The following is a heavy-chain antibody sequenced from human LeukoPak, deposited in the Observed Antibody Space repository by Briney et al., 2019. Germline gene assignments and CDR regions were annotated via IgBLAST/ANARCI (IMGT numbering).Heavy chain of an antibody. V-gene: IGHV3-23*01. D-gene: IGHD6-19*01. J-gene: IGHJ4*02. Sequence: GGALRLSCAASGFTFSSFGMSWVRQAAGKGLDGVSGISGSGGSTYYADSVKGRFTISRDNAKNSLYLQMKSLGAEDTAIYYCARDLLAVTSTGIGFDYWGQGTLVTVSS. CDR2: ISGSGGST. CDR3: ARDLLAVTSTGIGFDY. CDR1: GFTFSSFG.